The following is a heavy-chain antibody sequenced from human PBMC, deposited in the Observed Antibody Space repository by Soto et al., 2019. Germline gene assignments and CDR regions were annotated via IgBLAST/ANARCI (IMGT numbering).Heavy chain of an antibody. J-gene: IGHJ6*03. Sequence: PSETLSLTCAVYGGSFSGYYWSWIRQPPGKGLEWIGEFNHSGSTNYNPSLKSRVTISVDTSKNQFSLKLSSVTAADTAVYYCARGRSGVYSGYDFLIGRYYYYYMDVWGKGTTVTVSS. CDR2: FNHSGST. CDR3: ARGRSGVYSGYDFLIGRYYYYYMDV. V-gene: IGHV4-34*01. CDR1: GGSFSGYY. D-gene: IGHD5-12*01.